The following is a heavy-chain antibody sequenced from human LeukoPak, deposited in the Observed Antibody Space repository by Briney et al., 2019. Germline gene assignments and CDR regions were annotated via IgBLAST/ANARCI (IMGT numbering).Heavy chain of an antibody. CDR3: ARAGAMAASRYYFDY. Sequence: GGSLRLSCAASGFTFSTYWMSWLRQAPGKGLEWVANIMHDGSEKNYVDAVKGRFTISRDNARNSLYLQMNSLRVEDTAVYYCARAGAMAASRYYFDYWGQGTLVTAYS. V-gene: IGHV3-7*01. J-gene: IGHJ4*02. CDR2: IMHDGSEK. D-gene: IGHD6-19*01. CDR1: GFTFSTYW.